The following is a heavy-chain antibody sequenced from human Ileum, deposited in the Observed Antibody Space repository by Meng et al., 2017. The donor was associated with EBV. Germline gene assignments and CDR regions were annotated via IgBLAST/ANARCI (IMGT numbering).Heavy chain of an antibody. CDR2: IYYSGTT. J-gene: IGHJ4*02. Sequence: VQRQESGPGLVKHSDTPSVTWAVSGYSSSTTNWWGWIRQPPGKGLEWIGNIYYSGTTYNNPSLKSRVTMSIDPSKTQFSLKLSSVTAVDTAVYYCARNSESGSYIDYWGLGTLVTVSS. CDR1: GYSSSTTNW. V-gene: IGHV4-28*01. D-gene: IGHD1-26*01. CDR3: ARNSESGSYIDY.